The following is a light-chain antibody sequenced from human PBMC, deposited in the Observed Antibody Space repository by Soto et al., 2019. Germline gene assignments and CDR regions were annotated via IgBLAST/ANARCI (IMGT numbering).Light chain of an antibody. J-gene: IGLJ3*02. Sequence: QSALTQPASVSGSPRQSITISCTGTSSDVGGYNYVSWYQHHTGKAPKLIIYNVSSRPSGVSNRFSGSKSGNTASLTISGLQAEDEADYYCCSYTDNNTRVFGGGTKLTVL. V-gene: IGLV2-14*03. CDR1: SSDVGGYNY. CDR2: NVS. CDR3: CSYTDNNTRV.